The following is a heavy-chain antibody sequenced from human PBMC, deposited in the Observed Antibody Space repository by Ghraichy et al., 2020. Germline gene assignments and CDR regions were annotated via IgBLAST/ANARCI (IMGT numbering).Heavy chain of an antibody. J-gene: IGHJ6*02. CDR1: GGSISSSSYY. CDR3: ARHLKSSGWHSYYYYGMDV. Sequence: ETLFLTCTVSGGSISSSSYYWGWIRQPPGKGLEWIGSIYYSGSTYYNPSLKSRVTISVDTSKNQFSLKLSSVTAADTAVYYCARHLKSSGWHSYYYYGMDVWGQGTTVTVSS. D-gene: IGHD6-19*01. V-gene: IGHV4-39*01. CDR2: IYYSGST.